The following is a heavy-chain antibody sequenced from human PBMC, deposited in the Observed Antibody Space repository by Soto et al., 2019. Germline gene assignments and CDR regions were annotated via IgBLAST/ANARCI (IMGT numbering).Heavy chain of an antibody. J-gene: IGHJ4*02. CDR2: INSDGSDT. D-gene: IGHD4-17*01. CDR3: ARGTVTTFPLDY. V-gene: IGHV3-74*01. Sequence: EVQLVESGGGLVQPGGSLRLSCAASGFTFSSYWMHWVRQAPGKGLVWVSRINSDGSDTNYADSVKGRFTISRDNAKNTLYLQMNSLRAEDTAVYYCARGTVTTFPLDYWGQGTLVTVSS. CDR1: GFTFSSYW.